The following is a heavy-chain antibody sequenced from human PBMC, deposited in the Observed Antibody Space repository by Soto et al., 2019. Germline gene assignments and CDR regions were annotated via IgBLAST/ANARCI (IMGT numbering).Heavy chain of an antibody. J-gene: IGHJ4*02. Sequence: SETLSLTCPVSGGSISSYYWSWIRQPPGKGLEWIGYIYYSGSTNYNPSLKSRVTISVDTSKNQFSLKLSSVTAADTAVYYCARGDGEQWLVKNWGQGTLVTISS. CDR3: ARGDGEQWLVKN. V-gene: IGHV4-59*01. D-gene: IGHD6-19*01. CDR2: IYYSGST. CDR1: GGSISSYY.